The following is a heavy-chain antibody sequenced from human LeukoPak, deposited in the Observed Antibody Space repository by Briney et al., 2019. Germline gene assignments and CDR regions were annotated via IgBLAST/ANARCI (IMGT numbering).Heavy chain of an antibody. CDR1: GFTFSSYS. V-gene: IGHV3-21*01. Sequence: GGSLRLSCAASGFTFSSYSMNWVRQAPGKGLEWVSSISSSSYIYYADSVKGRFTISRDNAKNSLYLQMNSLRAEDTAVYYCARVEQQLLARIDYWGQGTLVTVSS. CDR3: ARVEQQLLARIDY. D-gene: IGHD6-13*01. J-gene: IGHJ4*02. CDR2: ISSSSYI.